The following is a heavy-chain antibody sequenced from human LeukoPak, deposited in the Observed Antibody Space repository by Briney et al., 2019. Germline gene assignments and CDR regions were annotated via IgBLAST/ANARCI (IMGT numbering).Heavy chain of an antibody. D-gene: IGHD3-10*01. CDR3: ARLSYSGSGLSYSEY. V-gene: IGHV4-39*01. J-gene: IGHJ4*02. Sequence: PSETLSLICTLSGRFIISSSYYWGWIRQPPGKGLEWIGSIYYSGRTYYNPSLKRRVTISVDTSKNQFSLKLSSVTAADTAVFYCARLSYSGSGLSYSEYWGQGTLVTVSS. CDR1: GRFIISSSYY. CDR2: IYYSGRT.